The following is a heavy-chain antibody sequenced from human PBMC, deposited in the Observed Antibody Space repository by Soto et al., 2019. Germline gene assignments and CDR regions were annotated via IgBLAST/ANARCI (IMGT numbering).Heavy chain of an antibody. Sequence: SETLSLTCTVSGGSISSGDYYWSWIRQPPGKGLEWIGYIYYSGSTYYNPSLKSRVTISVDTSKNQFSLKLSSVTAADTAVYYCARGVIVVVPAAINWASWFDPWGQGXLVTVSS. V-gene: IGHV4-30-4*01. CDR3: ARGVIVVVPAAINWASWFDP. CDR1: GGSISSGDYY. J-gene: IGHJ5*02. CDR2: IYYSGST. D-gene: IGHD2-2*01.